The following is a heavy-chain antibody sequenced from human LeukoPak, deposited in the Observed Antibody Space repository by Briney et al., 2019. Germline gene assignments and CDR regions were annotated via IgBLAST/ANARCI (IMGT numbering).Heavy chain of an antibody. V-gene: IGHV1-69*04. Sequence: GASVKVSCKASGGTFSSYAISWVRQAPGQGLEWMGRIIPILGIANYAQKFQGRVTITADKSTSTAYMELGSLRSEDTAVYYCARVLGSAALTRVFDYWGQGTLVTVSS. D-gene: IGHD2-15*01. CDR2: IIPILGIA. CDR3: ARVLGSAALTRVFDY. J-gene: IGHJ4*02. CDR1: GGTFSSYA.